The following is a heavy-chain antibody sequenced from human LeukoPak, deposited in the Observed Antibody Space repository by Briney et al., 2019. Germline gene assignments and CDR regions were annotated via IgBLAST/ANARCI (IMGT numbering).Heavy chain of an antibody. CDR3: ARVLWFGELPPEYYFDY. V-gene: IGHV4-39*07. D-gene: IGHD3-10*01. CDR2: IYYSGST. J-gene: IGHJ4*02. CDR1: GGSISSSSYY. Sequence: SETLSLTCTVSGGSISSSSYYWGWIRQPPGKGLEWIGSIYYSGSTNYNPSLKSRVTISVDTSKNQFSLKLSSVTAADTAVYYCARVLWFGELPPEYYFDYWGQGTLVTVSS.